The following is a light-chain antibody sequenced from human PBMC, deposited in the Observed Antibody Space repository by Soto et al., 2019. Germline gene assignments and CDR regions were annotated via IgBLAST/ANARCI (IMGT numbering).Light chain of an antibody. J-gene: IGKJ4*01. CDR1: QSVSSY. Sequence: EIVMTQSPATLSVSPGERATLSCRASQSVSSYLAWYQQKPGQAPRLLIYDAYNRATGIPARFSGSGSGTDFTLTISSLEPEDFAVYYCQQRSNWQGATFGGGTKVDI. CDR3: QQRSNWQGAT. V-gene: IGKV3-11*01. CDR2: DAY.